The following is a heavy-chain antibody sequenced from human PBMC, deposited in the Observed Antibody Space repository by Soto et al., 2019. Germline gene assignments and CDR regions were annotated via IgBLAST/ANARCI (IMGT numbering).Heavy chain of an antibody. CDR1: GGTFSSYA. CDR2: IIPIFGTA. Sequence: SLKVSCKASGGTFSSYAISWVRQAPGQGLEWMGGIIPIFGTANYAQKFQGRVTITADESTSTAYMELSSLRSEDTAVYYCASAFSSSSGSYFDYWGQGTLVTVSS. V-gene: IGHV1-69*13. J-gene: IGHJ4*02. CDR3: ASAFSSSSGSYFDY. D-gene: IGHD3-22*01.